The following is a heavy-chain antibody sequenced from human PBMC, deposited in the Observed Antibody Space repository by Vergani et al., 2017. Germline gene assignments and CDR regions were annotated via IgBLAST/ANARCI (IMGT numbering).Heavy chain of an antibody. CDR2: INHSGST. D-gene: IGHD3-10*01. J-gene: IGHJ3*02. CDR3: ARRFGYGSGSYPIDAFDI. CDR1: GGSFSGYY. V-gene: IGHV4-34*01. Sequence: QVQLQQWGAGLLKPSETLSLTCAVYGGSFSGYYWSWIRQPPGKGLEWIGEINHSGSTNYNPSLKSRVTMSVDTSKNQFSLKLSSVTAADTAMYYCARRFGYGSGSYPIDAFDIWGQGTMVTVSS.